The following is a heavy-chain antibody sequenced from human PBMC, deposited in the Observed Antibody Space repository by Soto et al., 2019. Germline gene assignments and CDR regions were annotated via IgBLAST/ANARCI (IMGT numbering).Heavy chain of an antibody. J-gene: IGHJ4*02. V-gene: IGHV4-34*01. CDR2: INHSGST. CDR1: GGSFSGYD. Sequence: QVQLQQWGAGLLKPSETLFLTCAVYGGSFSGYDWTWIRQPPGTGLEWIGEINHSGSTNYNPSLKSRVTISVDTSKKQFSLKLTSVTAADTAVYYCARDKITGLFDYWGQGTLVTVSS. CDR3: ARDKITGLFDY. D-gene: IGHD2-8*02.